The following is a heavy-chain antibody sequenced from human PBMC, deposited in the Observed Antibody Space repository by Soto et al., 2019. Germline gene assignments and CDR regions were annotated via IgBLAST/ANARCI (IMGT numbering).Heavy chain of an antibody. V-gene: IGHV3-23*01. CDR3: AMDVHYDSSGGLDS. CDR1: GFTFDNYA. J-gene: IGHJ4*02. CDR2: ISGGGGGT. Sequence: EVRLLESGGGLEQPGGSLRLSCVISGFTFDNYAMSWVRQAPGKGLEWVSAISGGGGGTYYADSVRGRFIISRDNSKNTVYLQVSGVRTEDTPVYYCAMDVHYDSSGGLDSWGQGTLVTVSS. D-gene: IGHD3-22*01.